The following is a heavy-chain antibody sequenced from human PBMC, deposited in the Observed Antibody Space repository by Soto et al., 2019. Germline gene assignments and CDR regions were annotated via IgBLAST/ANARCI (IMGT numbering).Heavy chain of an antibody. CDR2: ISAYNGNT. V-gene: IGHV1-18*01. Sequence: QVKLVQSGTEVKKPGASVKVSCKASGYNFGTSGISWVRQAPGQGLEWMGWISAYNGNTNYDQKLQDRATMTTDTSTNTAYLELRSLRSDDTAVYYCARAGQYYDSSGYANWGQGTLVTVSS. CDR1: GYNFGTSG. J-gene: IGHJ4*02. CDR3: ARAGQYYDSSGYAN. D-gene: IGHD3-22*01.